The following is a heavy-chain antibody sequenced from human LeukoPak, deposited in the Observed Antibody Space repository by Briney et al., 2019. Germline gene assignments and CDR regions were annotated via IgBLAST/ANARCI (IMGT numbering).Heavy chain of an antibody. V-gene: IGHV1-2*02. CDR3: ATDGAMTTGEY. J-gene: IGHJ4*02. D-gene: IGHD4-17*01. Sequence: ASVKVSCKASGYTFSGYYIHWVRQAPGQGLEWMGWINPNTGGTKYAQRFQDRVTMTRDTSISTVYMELSGLRSEDTAVYYCATDGAMTTGEYWGQGTLVAVSS. CDR1: GYTFSGYY. CDR2: INPNTGGT.